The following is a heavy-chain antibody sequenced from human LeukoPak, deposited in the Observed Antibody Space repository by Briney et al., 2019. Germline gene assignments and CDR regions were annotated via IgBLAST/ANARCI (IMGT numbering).Heavy chain of an antibody. Sequence: SETLSLTCAVYGGSFSGYYWSWIRQPPGKGLEWIGEINHSGSTNYNPSLKSRVTISVDTSKNQFSLKLSSVTAADTAVYYCARRFGQYSLSNYWYFDLWGRGTLVTVSS. D-gene: IGHD6-6*01. V-gene: IGHV4-34*01. CDR1: GGSFSGYY. CDR3: ARRFGQYSLSNYWYFDL. J-gene: IGHJ2*01. CDR2: INHSGST.